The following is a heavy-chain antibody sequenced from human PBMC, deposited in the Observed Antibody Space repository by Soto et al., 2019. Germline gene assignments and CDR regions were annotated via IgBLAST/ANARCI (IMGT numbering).Heavy chain of an antibody. D-gene: IGHD1-26*01. Sequence: TETRSLTCAVYGGSFSGYYWSWIRQPPGQGLEWIGEINHSGSTNYNPSLKCRFTILVDKHNTHFSLRLSSVIAADTAVYYCARHPRNGRPTWDESFDIWGQGAMVTVSS. J-gene: IGHJ3*02. CDR3: ARHPRNGRPTWDESFDI. CDR2: INHSGST. CDR1: GGSFSGYY. V-gene: IGHV4-34*01.